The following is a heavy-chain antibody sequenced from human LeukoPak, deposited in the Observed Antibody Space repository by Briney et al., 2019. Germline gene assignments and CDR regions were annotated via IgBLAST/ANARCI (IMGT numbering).Heavy chain of an antibody. CDR2: IKPDGSEK. D-gene: IGHD2-15*01. J-gene: IGHJ4*02. V-gene: IGHV3-7*01. CDR3: AREFNSFLFDCSGGQCLFMS. Sequence: GGSLRLSCAASGFTFSSYSMNWVRQAPGKGLEWVANIKPDGSEKYYVDSVKGRFTISRDNAKSSLYLQMNNLRAEDTAMYYCAREFNSFLFDCSGGQCLFMSWGQGVLVTVSS. CDR1: GFTFSSYS.